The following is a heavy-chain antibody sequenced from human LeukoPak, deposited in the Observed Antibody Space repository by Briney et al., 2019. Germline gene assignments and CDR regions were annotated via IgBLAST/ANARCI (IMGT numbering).Heavy chain of an antibody. CDR2: IYSGGST. CDR3: AKDWDAGYSSSSDGLDP. D-gene: IGHD6-13*01. Sequence: GGSLRLSCAASGFTVSSNYMSWVRQAPGKGLEWVSVIYSGGSTYYADSVKGRFTISRDNSKNTLYLQMNSLRAEDTAVYYCAKDWDAGYSSSSDGLDPWGQGTLVTVSS. V-gene: IGHV3-53*05. CDR1: GFTVSSNY. J-gene: IGHJ5*02.